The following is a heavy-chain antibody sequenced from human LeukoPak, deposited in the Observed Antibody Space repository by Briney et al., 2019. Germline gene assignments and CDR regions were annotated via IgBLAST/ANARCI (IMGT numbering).Heavy chain of an antibody. D-gene: IGHD2/OR15-2a*01. V-gene: IGHV3-15*01. CDR3: TTDLSTIQQFDY. CDR1: GFTFSNAW. CDR2: IKSKTDGGTT. J-gene: IGHJ4*02. Sequence: GGSLRLSCAASGFTFSNAWMSWVRQAPGKGLERVGRIKSKTDGGTTDYAAPVKGRFTISRHDSKNKLYLQMNSLKTEDTAVYYCTTDLSTIQQFDYWGQGTVVTVSS.